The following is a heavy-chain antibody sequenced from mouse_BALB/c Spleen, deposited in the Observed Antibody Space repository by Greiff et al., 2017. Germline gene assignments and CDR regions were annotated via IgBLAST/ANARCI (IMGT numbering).Heavy chain of an antibody. CDR3: ARGSWFAY. V-gene: IGHV7-3*02. J-gene: IGHJ3*01. Sequence: VQLKESGGGLVQPGGSLRLSCATSGFTFTDSYMSWVRQPPGKALEWLGFIRNKANGYTTEYSASVKGRFTISRDNSQSILYLQMNTLRAEDSATYYCARGSWFAYWGQGTLVTVSA. CDR2: IRNKANGYTT. CDR1: GFTFTDSY.